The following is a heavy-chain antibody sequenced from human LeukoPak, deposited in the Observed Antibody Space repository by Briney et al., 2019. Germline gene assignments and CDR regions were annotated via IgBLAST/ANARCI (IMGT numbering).Heavy chain of an antibody. D-gene: IGHD5-18*01. CDR3: ARRGGVDTAMALDY. CDR2: IYYSGST. Sequence: SETLSLTRTVSGGSIRNYYWSWIRQPPGKGLEWIGYIYYSGSTNYDPSLKSRVTISVDTSKNQFSLKLSSVTAADTAVYYCARRGGVDTAMALDYWGQGTLVTVSS. J-gene: IGHJ4*02. CDR1: GGSIRNYY. V-gene: IGHV4-59*12.